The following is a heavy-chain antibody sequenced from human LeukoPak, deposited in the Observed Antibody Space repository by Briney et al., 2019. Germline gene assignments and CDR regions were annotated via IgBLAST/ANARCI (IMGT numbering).Heavy chain of an antibody. D-gene: IGHD5-12*01. V-gene: IGHV3-7*05. CDR3: ARLPRTARLHFEY. J-gene: IGHJ4*02. CDR1: GFTFNTYW. CDR2: IKEDGSEK. Sequence: PGGSLRLSCAASGFTFNTYWMSWVRQAPGKGLEWVANIKEDGSEKYYVDFVKGRFTISRDNAKNSLYLQMNSLRVEDTAVYYCARLPRTARLHFEYWGQGTLVTVSS.